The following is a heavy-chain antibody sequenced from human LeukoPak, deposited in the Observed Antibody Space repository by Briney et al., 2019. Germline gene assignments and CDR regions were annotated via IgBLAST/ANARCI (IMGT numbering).Heavy chain of an antibody. J-gene: IGHJ4*02. CDR2: IKTNTGNP. CDR1: GYTFTSYA. V-gene: IGHV7-4-1*02. CDR3: ARVSRDILTGYTYYFDS. Sequence: ASVKVSCKASGYTFTSYAMNWVRQAPGQGLEWMGWIKTNTGNPTYAQGFTGRFVFSLDTSVSTAYLLISSLKAEDTAVYYCARVSRDILTGYTYYFDSWGQGALVTVSS. D-gene: IGHD3-9*01.